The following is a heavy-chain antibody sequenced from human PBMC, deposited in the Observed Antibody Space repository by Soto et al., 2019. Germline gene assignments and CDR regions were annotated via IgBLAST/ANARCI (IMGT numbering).Heavy chain of an antibody. Sequence: EVDLLESGGGLVQPGGSLRLSCAASDFTFDGHGMSWVRQAPGKGPEWVSTISPEGFNTHYAYSVRGRFIISRDNSRNTVDLHMSSLRVEDTAIYYCVSWVSAHFDYWGQGTPVTVSS. D-gene: IGHD2-8*01. CDR2: ISPEGFNT. CDR1: DFTFDGHG. V-gene: IGHV3-23*01. CDR3: VSWVSAHFDY. J-gene: IGHJ4*02.